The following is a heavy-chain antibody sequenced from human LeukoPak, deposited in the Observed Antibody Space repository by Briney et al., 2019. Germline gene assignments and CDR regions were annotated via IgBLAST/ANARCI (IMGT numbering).Heavy chain of an antibody. J-gene: IGHJ4*02. D-gene: IGHD6-6*01. CDR1: GFTFTSYA. CDR3: ARVDGSSLSRARFDY. V-gene: IGHV3-23*01. Sequence: PGGSLRLSCAASGFTFTSYAVNWVRQAPGKGLEGVSAISGDGTFIYYAESVKGRFTISRDSSKSTVYLQMNTLRAEDTAIYYCARVDGSSLSRARFDYWGPGTLVTVSS. CDR2: ISGDGTFI.